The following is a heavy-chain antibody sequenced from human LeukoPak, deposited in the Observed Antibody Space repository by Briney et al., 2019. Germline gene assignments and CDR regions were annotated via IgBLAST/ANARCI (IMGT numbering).Heavy chain of an antibody. D-gene: IGHD6-13*01. J-gene: IGHJ4*02. Sequence: GGSLRLSCAASGFTFNSYGMHWVRQAPGKGLEWVAVIWDDGSNKYYADSLKGRFTISRDNSKSTLYLQMNSLRAEDTAVYYCARDPSITTDGTRGFDYWGQGTLVTVSS. CDR2: IWDDGSNK. V-gene: IGHV3-33*01. CDR1: GFTFNSYG. CDR3: ARDPSITTDGTRGFDY.